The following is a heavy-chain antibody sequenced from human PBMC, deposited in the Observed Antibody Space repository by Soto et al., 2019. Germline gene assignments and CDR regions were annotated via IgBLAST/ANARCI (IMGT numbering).Heavy chain of an antibody. CDR2: IYYSGST. D-gene: IGHD6-13*01. V-gene: IGHV4-30-4*01. Sequence: QVQLQESGPGLVKPSQTLSLTCTVSGGSISSGDSYWSWIRQPPGKGLEWIGYIYYSGSTYYNPSLKSRVTISVDTSKNQSSLKLSSVTAADTAVYYFARVHSSSWYQSDYWGQGTLVTVSS. CDR3: ARVHSSSWYQSDY. CDR1: GGSISSGDSY. J-gene: IGHJ4*02.